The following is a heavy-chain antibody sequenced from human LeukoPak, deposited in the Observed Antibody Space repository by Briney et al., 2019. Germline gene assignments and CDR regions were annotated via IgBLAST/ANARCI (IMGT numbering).Heavy chain of an antibody. CDR1: GFTFSSYW. D-gene: IGHD5-12*01. CDR3: ARGFSGYDY. J-gene: IGHJ4*02. CDR2: INSDGSST. V-gene: IGHV3-74*01. Sequence: PGGSLRLSCVASGFTFSSYWMHWDREAPGKGLVWVSRINSDGSSTSYADSVKGRVTISRDNAKNTLYLQMNSLRAEDTAVYYCARGFSGYDYWGQGTLVTVSS.